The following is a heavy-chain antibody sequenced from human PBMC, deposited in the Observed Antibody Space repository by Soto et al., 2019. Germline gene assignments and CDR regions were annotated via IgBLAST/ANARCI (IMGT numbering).Heavy chain of an antibody. CDR1: GGTFSSYA. CDR2: IIPIFGTA. CDR3: ARPTSYSNYVGGDAFDI. Sequence: QVQLVQSGAEVKKPGSSVKVSCKASGGTFSSYAISWVRQAPGQGLEWMGGIIPIFGTANYAQKFQCRVTITADESTSTAYMELSSLRSEDTAVYDCARPTSYSNYVGGDAFDIWGQGTMVTVSS. D-gene: IGHD4-4*01. J-gene: IGHJ3*02. V-gene: IGHV1-69*01.